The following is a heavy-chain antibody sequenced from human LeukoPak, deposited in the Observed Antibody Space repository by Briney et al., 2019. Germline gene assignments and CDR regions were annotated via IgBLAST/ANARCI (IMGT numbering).Heavy chain of an antibody. D-gene: IGHD2-15*01. CDR1: GGSISSYY. CDR3: AVGYCSGGSCFLGY. J-gene: IGHJ4*02. Sequence: SETLSLTCTVSGGSISSYYWSWIRQPPGKGLEWIGYIYYSGSTNYNPSLKSRVTISVDTSKNQFSLKLSSVTAADTAVYYCAVGYCSGGSCFLGYWGQGTLVTVSS. CDR2: IYYSGST. V-gene: IGHV4-59*08.